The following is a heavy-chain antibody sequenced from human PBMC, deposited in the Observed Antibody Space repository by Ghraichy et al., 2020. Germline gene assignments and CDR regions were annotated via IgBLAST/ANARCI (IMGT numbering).Heavy chain of an antibody. D-gene: IGHD6-19*01. CDR1: GYSFTSYC. CDR2: VSAYNGNT. J-gene: IGHJ5*02. V-gene: IGHV1-18*04. CDR3: ARELGCSGTLCRLSWFDP. Sequence: ASVKVSCKTSGYSFTSYCLNWVRQAPGQGLEWMGCVSAYNGNTNYPQKFQGRVTMTTDTSTRTAYMELSNLRSADTGIYYCARELGCSGTLCRLSWFDPWGQGTRVTVSS.